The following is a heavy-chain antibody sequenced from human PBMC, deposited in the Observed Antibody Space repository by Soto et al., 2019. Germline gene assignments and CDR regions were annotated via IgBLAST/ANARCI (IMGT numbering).Heavy chain of an antibody. D-gene: IGHD1-26*01. CDR2: IGGSGGNT. Sequence: EVQLLESGRGLVQPGGSLRLSCAASGFTFNNYAMSWVRQAPGKGLEWVSAIGGSGGNTYYADSVKGRFTISRDNSKNTLYLQMNSLRAEDTAVYYCAKETSLSGRYYGMDVWGQGTTVTVSS. V-gene: IGHV3-23*01. CDR1: GFTFNNYA. J-gene: IGHJ6*02. CDR3: AKETSLSGRYYGMDV.